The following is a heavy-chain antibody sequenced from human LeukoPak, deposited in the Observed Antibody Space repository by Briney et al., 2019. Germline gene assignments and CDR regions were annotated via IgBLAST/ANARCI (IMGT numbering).Heavy chain of an antibody. CDR1: GFTFSSYG. J-gene: IGHJ3*02. Sequence: GRSLRLSCAASGFTFSSYGMHWVRQAPGKGLEWVAVIWYDGSNKYYADSVKGRFTISRDNSENTLYLQMNSLRAEDTAVYYCARDRDLEPAIDAFDIWGQGTMVTVSS. CDR3: ARDRDLEPAIDAFDI. V-gene: IGHV3-33*01. D-gene: IGHD1-1*01. CDR2: IWYDGSNK.